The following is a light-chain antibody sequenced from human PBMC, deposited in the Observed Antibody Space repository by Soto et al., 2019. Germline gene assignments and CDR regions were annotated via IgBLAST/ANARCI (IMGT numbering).Light chain of an antibody. CDR3: SSYTSRNTRDVV. V-gene: IGLV2-14*01. J-gene: IGLJ2*01. Sequence: QSALTQPASVSGSPGQSITISCTGTSSDVGGHNYVSWYQQHPGKAPKLMIYEVSNRPSGVSNRFSGSKSGNTASLTISGLQTEDEADYYCSSYTSRNTRDVVFGGGTKVTVL. CDR1: SSDVGGHNY. CDR2: EVS.